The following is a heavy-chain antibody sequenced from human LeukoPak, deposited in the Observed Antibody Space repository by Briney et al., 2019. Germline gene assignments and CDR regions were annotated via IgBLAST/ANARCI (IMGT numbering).Heavy chain of an antibody. V-gene: IGHV1-18*04. CDR3: ARVREIGVLFYFDS. Sequence: ASVKVSCKASGYTFTSNGISWVRQAPGQGLEWMGWTSACNGNTHCAQNLQGRVTLTTDTSTSTAYMELRSLTSDDTAVYYCARVREIGVLFYFDSWGQGTLVTVSS. CDR1: GYTFTSNG. CDR2: TSACNGNT. D-gene: IGHD3-10*01. J-gene: IGHJ4*02.